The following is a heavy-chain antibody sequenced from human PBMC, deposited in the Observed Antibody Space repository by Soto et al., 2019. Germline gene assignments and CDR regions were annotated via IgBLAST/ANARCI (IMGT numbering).Heavy chain of an antibody. V-gene: IGHV1-69*01. Sequence: QVQLVQSGAEVMKPGSSVKVSCKASGGTFSRHAISWVRQAPGQGLEWMGGIIPIFGTANHAQKFQGRVTIIADESTSTVYMELSSLRSEDTAIYYCARGCGYECTDYYYAYWGQGTLVIVSS. D-gene: IGHD3-16*01. J-gene: IGHJ4*02. CDR2: IIPIFGTA. CDR3: ARGCGYECTDYYYAY. CDR1: GGTFSRHA.